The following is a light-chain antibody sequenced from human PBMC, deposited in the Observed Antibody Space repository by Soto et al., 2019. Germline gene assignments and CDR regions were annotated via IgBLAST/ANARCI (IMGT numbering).Light chain of an antibody. CDR1: QSVSSY. CDR3: QQRSNLWT. J-gene: IGKJ1*01. CDR2: DAS. V-gene: IGKV3-11*01. Sequence: EIVLTQSPATLSLSPGERATLSCRASQSVSSYLAWYQQKPGQAPRLLIYDASNRATGIPARFSGSGSGTDFTLTISSLEPEDFAVHYCQQRSNLWTFGQGTKVEIK.